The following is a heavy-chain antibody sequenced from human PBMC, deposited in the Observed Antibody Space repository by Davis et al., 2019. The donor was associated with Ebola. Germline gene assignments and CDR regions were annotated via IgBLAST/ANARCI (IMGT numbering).Heavy chain of an antibody. J-gene: IGHJ4*02. V-gene: IGHV4-39*01. CDR2: FSYGDNTH. CDR1: GASISSRSYY. CDR3: AGLRLVSFFAY. Sequence: MPSETLSLTCTVSGASISSRSYYWGWIRQPPGKGLEWVGSFSYGDNTHYYNPSLRSRVTISVDTSRNQFSLKLSSATAADTATYYCAGLRLVSFFAYWGQGALVTVSS. D-gene: IGHD6-6*01.